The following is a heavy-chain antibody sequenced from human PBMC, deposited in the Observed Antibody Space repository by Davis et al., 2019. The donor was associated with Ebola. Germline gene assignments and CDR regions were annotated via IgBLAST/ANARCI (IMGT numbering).Heavy chain of an antibody. J-gene: IGHJ6*02. Sequence: GEFLKISCKGSGYSFTSYWIGWVRQMPGKGLEWMGIIYPGDSDTRYSPSFQGQVTISADKSISTAYLQWSSLKASDTAMYYCARFRSRNYYYYGMDVWGQGTTVTVSS. D-gene: IGHD1-14*01. CDR3: ARFRSRNYYYYGMDV. V-gene: IGHV5-51*01. CDR2: IYPGDSDT. CDR1: GYSFTSYW.